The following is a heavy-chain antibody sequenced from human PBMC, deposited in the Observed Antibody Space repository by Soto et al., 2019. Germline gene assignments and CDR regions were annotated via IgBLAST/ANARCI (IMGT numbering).Heavy chain of an antibody. CDR1: GYTFTSYG. Sequence: QVQLVQSGAEVKKPGASVKVSCKASGYTFTSYGISWVRQAPGQGLEWMGWISANNGNTNYAQKRQGRVTMTTGTPTSAAYMELRGLRSDDTAGYYCAGDRGGYARDYWGQGPRVTASS. CDR2: ISANNGNT. CDR3: AGDRGGYARDY. J-gene: IGHJ4*02. D-gene: IGHD5-12*01. V-gene: IGHV1-18*01.